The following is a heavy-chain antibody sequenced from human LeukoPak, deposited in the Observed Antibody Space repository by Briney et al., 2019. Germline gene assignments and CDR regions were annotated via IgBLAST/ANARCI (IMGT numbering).Heavy chain of an antibody. CDR3: SRGGAPAGYAYDI. D-gene: IGHD6-13*01. CDR1: GFTFSNFD. Sequence: GGSLRLSCATSGFTFSNFDLHWVRQSTGEGLEWVSAIGTAGDTYYPDSVRGRFTISRDNAKNSFYLQMDNLGPGDTAVYYCSRGGAPAGYAYDIWGHGTVVTVSS. CDR2: IGTAGDT. V-gene: IGHV3-13*01. J-gene: IGHJ3*02.